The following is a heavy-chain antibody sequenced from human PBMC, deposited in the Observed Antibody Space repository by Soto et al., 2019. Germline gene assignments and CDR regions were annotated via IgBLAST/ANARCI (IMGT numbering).Heavy chain of an antibody. CDR2: IIPIFGTA. J-gene: IGHJ2*01. Sequence: QVELVQSGAEVKKPGSSVKVSCQASEDTFRNYAISWVRQAPGQGLEWMGGIIPIFGTANYAQKFQGRVTITADTSANTVYLELSSLRSEDTAFYYCASTKYDSSAYYDWYLGIWGRGTLVTVAS. CDR1: EDTFRNYA. D-gene: IGHD3-22*01. CDR3: ASTKYDSSAYYDWYLGI. V-gene: IGHV1-69*06.